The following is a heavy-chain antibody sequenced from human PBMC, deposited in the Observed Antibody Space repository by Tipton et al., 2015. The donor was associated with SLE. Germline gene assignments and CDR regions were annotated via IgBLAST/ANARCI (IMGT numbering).Heavy chain of an antibody. J-gene: IGHJ6*03. CDR1: GGSVSSGSYY. CDR3: ARATGPHVYYYYMDV. CDR2: IYYSGST. Sequence: TLSLTCAVSGGSVSSGSYYWSWIRQPPGKGLEWIWRIYYSGSTYYNPSLKSRVTISVDTSKNQFSLKLSSVTAADTAVYYCARATGPHVYYYYMDVWGKGTTVTVSS. D-gene: IGHD1-14*01. V-gene: IGHV4-61*01.